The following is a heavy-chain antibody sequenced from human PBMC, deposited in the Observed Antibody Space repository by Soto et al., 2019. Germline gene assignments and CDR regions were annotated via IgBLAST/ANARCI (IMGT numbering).Heavy chain of an antibody. D-gene: IGHD1-26*01. J-gene: IGHJ6*02. CDR1: GFTFSSYA. CDR2: ISASGGTT. Sequence: GGSLRLSCAASGFTFSSYAMIWVRQIPGKGLEWISAISASGGTTYYADSVKGRFTVSRDNSKNTLYLQINILRAEDTAVYYCAKDVGATPLDADFWGQGTTVTVSS. V-gene: IGHV3-23*01. CDR3: AKDVGATPLDADF.